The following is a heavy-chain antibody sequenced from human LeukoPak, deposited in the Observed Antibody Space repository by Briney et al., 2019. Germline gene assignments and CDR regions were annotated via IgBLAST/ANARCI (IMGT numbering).Heavy chain of an antibody. Sequence: EASVKVSCKASGYTFTSYDINWVRQATGQGLEWMGWMNPNSGNTDYAQKFQGRVTMSRNTSISTAYMELSSLRCEDTAVYYCARGGSGYCSSTSFHNWFDSWGQGTLVTVSS. CDR3: ARGGSGYCSSTSFHNWFDS. J-gene: IGHJ5*01. V-gene: IGHV1-8*01. D-gene: IGHD2-2*03. CDR1: GYTFTSYD. CDR2: MNPNSGNT.